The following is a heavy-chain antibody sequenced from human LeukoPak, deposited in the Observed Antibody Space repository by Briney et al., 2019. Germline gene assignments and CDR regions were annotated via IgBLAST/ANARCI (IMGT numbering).Heavy chain of an antibody. V-gene: IGHV4-34*01. Sequence: SEALSLTCAVSGVSFDDYYWSWVRQTPGKGLEWIGEINHSGYTNDSPSLKSRVTLSIDTSRKQFSLNLRSVTVADTGIYYCTRMTAGHDYWGQGTLVTVSS. J-gene: IGHJ4*02. CDR2: INHSGYT. CDR1: GVSFDDYY. CDR3: TRMTAGHDY. D-gene: IGHD2-21*02.